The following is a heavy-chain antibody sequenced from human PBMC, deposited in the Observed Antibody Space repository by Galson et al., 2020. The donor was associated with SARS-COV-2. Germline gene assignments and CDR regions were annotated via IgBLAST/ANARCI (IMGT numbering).Heavy chain of an antibody. D-gene: IGHD3-3*01. CDR1: GFTFSSYA. J-gene: IGHJ6*03. CDR3: ARDGTYYDFWSGYLSQGGYYYYYYMDV. CDR2: ISYDGSNK. V-gene: IGHV3-30-3*01. Sequence: GESLKISCAASGFTFSSYAMHWVRQAPGKGLEWVAVISYDGSNKYYADSVKGRFTISRDNSKNTLYLQMNSLRAEDTAVYYCARDGTYYDFWSGYLSQGGYYYYYYMDVWGKGTTVTVSS.